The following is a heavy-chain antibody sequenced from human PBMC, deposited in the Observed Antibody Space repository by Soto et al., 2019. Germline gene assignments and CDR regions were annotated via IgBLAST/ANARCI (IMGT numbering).Heavy chain of an antibody. D-gene: IGHD6-13*01. CDR3: ARGGQQLHGMDV. V-gene: IGHV3-11*01. Sequence: LRLSCAASGFTVSSNYMSWVRQAPGKGLEWVSYISSSGSTIYYADSVKGRFTISRDNAKNSLYLQMNSLRAEDTAVYYCARGGQQLHGMDVWGQGTTVTVSS. CDR2: ISSSGSTI. CDR1: GFTVSSNY. J-gene: IGHJ6*02.